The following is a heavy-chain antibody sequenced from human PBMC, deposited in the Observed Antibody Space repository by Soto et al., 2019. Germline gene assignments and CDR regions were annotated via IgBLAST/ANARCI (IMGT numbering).Heavy chain of an antibody. J-gene: IGHJ4*02. CDR2: IYYSGST. CDR1: GGSISSYY. Sequence: SETLSLTCTVSGGSISSYYWSWIRQPPGKGLEWIGYIYYSGSTNYNPSLKSRVTISVDTSKNQFSLKLSSVTAADTAVYYCARENYGSGSYHFDYWGQGTLVTVSS. V-gene: IGHV4-59*01. CDR3: ARENYGSGSYHFDY. D-gene: IGHD3-10*01.